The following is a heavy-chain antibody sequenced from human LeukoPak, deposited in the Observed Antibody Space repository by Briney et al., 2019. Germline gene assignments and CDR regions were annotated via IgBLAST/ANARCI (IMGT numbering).Heavy chain of an antibody. J-gene: IGHJ4*02. CDR3: ARITPQPRTFEDY. D-gene: IGHD2/OR15-2a*01. CDR2: INPNSGGT. Sequence: GASVKVSCKASGYTFTGYYMHWVRQAPGQGLEWMGWINPNSGGTNYAQNLQGRVTMTTDTSTSTAYMELRSLRSDDTAVYYCARITPQPRTFEDYWGQGTLVTVSS. CDR1: GYTFTGYY. V-gene: IGHV1-2*02.